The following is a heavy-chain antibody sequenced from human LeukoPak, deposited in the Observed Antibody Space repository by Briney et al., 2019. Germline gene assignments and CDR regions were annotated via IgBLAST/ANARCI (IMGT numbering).Heavy chain of an antibody. Sequence: GGSLRLSCAASAFTFSSNAMSWVRQAPGKGLEWVSAISDSGGSTYYADSVKGRFTISRDNSKNTLYLQMNSLRAEDTAVYYCAKDVVYTGMDPVLDYWGQGTLVTVS. CDR1: AFTFSSNA. J-gene: IGHJ4*02. D-gene: IGHD5-18*01. CDR3: AKDVVYTGMDPVLDY. V-gene: IGHV3-23*01. CDR2: ISDSGGST.